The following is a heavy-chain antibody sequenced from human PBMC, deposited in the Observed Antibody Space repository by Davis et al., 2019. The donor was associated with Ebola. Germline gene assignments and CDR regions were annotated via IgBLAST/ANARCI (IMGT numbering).Heavy chain of an antibody. D-gene: IGHD3-22*01. CDR3: ARYYYDSSSYYSHIPYYFDY. J-gene: IGHJ4*02. Sequence: MPGGSLRLSCTVSGGSISSSSYYWGWIRQPPGKGLEWIGSIYYSGSTNYNPSLKSRVTISVDTSKNQFSLKLSSVTAADTAVYYCARYYYDSSSYYSHIPYYFDYWGQGTLVTVSS. CDR1: GGSISSSSYY. CDR2: IYYSGST. V-gene: IGHV4-39*07.